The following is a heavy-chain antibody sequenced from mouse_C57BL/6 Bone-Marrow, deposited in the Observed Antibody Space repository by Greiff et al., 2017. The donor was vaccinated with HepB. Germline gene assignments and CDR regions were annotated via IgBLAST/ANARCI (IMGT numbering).Heavy chain of an antibody. J-gene: IGHJ1*03. CDR2: INPNNGGT. CDR3: ATPSITTANWYFDV. Sequence: EVQLQQSGPELVKPGASVKIPCKASGYTFTDYNMDWVKQSHGKSLEWIGDINPNNGGTIYNQKFKGKATLTVDKSSSTAYMELRSLTSEDTAVYYCATPSITTANWYFDVWGTGTTVTVSS. CDR1: GYTFTDYN. D-gene: IGHD1-2*01. V-gene: IGHV1-18*01.